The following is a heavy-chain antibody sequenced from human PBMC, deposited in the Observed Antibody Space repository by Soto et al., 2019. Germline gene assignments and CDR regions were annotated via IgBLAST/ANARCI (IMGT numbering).Heavy chain of an antibody. CDR1: GFTFSSYA. CDR3: ARERTVVTWIGGMDV. Sequence: GGSLRLSCAPSGFTFSSYAMHWVRRAPGKGLEWVAGISYDGSNKYYADSVKGRFTISRDNPKNTLYLQMNSLRAEDTAVYYCARERTVVTWIGGMDVWGQGTTVTVSS. V-gene: IGHV3-30-3*01. D-gene: IGHD2-15*01. CDR2: ISYDGSNK. J-gene: IGHJ6*02.